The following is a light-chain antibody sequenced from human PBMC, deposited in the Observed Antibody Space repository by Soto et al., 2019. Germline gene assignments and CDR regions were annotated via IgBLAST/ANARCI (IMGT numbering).Light chain of an antibody. CDR1: ESVSSN. V-gene: IGKV3-20*01. CDR2: GAS. J-gene: IGKJ1*01. CDR3: QQYGSSPRT. Sequence: EVVMTQSPATLSVSPGETATLSCRASESVSSNLAWYQQRPGQAPRLVIYGASDRATGIPDRFSGSGSGTDFTLTISRLEPEDFAVYYCQQYGSSPRTFGQGTKVDIK.